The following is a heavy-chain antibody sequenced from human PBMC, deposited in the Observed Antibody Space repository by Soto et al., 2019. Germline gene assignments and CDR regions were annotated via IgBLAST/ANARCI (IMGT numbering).Heavy chain of an antibody. V-gene: IGHV1-46*01. CDR1: GYTFTSYY. CDR2: INPSGGST. CDR3: AREIRVNTRPVYYYYYGMDV. D-gene: IGHD3-16*02. Sequence: ASVKVSCKASGYTFTSYYMHWVRQAPGQGLEWMGIINPSGGSTSYAQKFQGRVTMTRDTSTSTVYMELSSLRSEDTAVYYCAREIRVNTRPVYYYYYGMDVWGQGTTVTVSS. J-gene: IGHJ6*02.